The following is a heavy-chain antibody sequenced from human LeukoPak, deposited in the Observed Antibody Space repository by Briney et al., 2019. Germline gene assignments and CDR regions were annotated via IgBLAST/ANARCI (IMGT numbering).Heavy chain of an antibody. J-gene: IGHJ6*04. V-gene: IGHV3-48*04. Sequence: GGSLRLSCAASGFTFSSYSMNWVPQAPGKGLEWVSYISSSSSTIYYADSVKGRFTISRDNAKNSLYLQMNSLRAEDTAVYYCAELGITMIGGVWGKGTTVTISS. CDR1: GFTFSSYS. D-gene: IGHD3-10*02. CDR2: ISSSSSTI. CDR3: AELGITMIGGV.